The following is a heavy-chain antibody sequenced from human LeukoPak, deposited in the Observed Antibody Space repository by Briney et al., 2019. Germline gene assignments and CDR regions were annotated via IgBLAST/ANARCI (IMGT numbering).Heavy chain of an antibody. CDR3: ARVVRSYYYDSSALDY. J-gene: IGHJ4*02. D-gene: IGHD3-22*01. CDR1: GGSISSGGYS. CDR2: IYHTEST. Sequence: PSQTLSLTCAVSGGSISSGGYSWSWIREPPGKGLEWIGCIYHTESTYYNPSLKSRVTISVDTSKNQFSLKLSSVTAADTAVSYCARVVRSYYYDSSALDYWGQGTLVTVSS. V-gene: IGHV4-30-2*05.